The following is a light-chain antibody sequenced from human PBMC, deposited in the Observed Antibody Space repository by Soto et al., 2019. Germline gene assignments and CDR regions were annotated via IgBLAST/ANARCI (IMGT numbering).Light chain of an antibody. CDR3: QQRSNWPMST. V-gene: IGKV3-11*01. CDR2: DAS. CDR1: QSVGSY. J-gene: IGKJ5*01. Sequence: EIVLTQSPATLSLSPGERVTLSCRASQSVGSYLAWYQQKPVQAPRLLIYDASNRATGIPARFSGSGSGTDFTLTISSLESEDFAVYYCQQRSNWPMSTFGQGTRLEI.